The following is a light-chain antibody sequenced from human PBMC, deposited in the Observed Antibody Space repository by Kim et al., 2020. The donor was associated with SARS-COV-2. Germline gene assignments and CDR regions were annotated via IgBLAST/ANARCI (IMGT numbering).Light chain of an antibody. CDR2: EVT. V-gene: IGLV2-8*01. Sequence: QSALTQPPSASGSPGQSVTISCSGASSGFGGYGGYTYVSWYQQHPGNAPKLIIYEVTKRPSGVPNRFSGSKSGNTAFLTVSGLQAEDEADYYCISYAGSTYVFGTGTKVTVL. J-gene: IGLJ1*01. CDR1: SSGFGGYGGYTY. CDR3: ISYAGSTYV.